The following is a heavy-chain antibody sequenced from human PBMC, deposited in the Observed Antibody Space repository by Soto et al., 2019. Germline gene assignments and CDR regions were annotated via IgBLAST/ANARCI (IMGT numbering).Heavy chain of an antibody. V-gene: IGHV3-64D*06. D-gene: IGHD3-9*01. CDR2: ISSNGGST. CDR1: GFAFSSYA. Sequence: GGSLRLSCSASGFAFSSYAMHWFRQAPGKGLEYVPAISSNGGSTYYADSVKGRFTISRDNSKNTLYLQMSSLRAEDTAVYYCVKGELRYFDWPSFDPWGQGTLVTVSS. J-gene: IGHJ5*02. CDR3: VKGELRYFDWPSFDP.